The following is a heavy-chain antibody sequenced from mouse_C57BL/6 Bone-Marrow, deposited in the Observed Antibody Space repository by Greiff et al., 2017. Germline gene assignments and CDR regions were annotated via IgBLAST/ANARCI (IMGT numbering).Heavy chain of an antibody. CDR1: GYSFTGYY. CDR3: ARYSYYEDY. CDR2: INPSTGGT. D-gene: IGHD2-10*01. V-gene: IGHV1-42*01. J-gene: IGHJ4*01. Sequence: EVKLVESGPELVKPGASVKISCKASGYSFTGYYMNWVKQSPEKSLEWIGEINPSTGGTTYNQKFKAKATLTVDKSSSTAYMQLKSLTSEDSAVYYCARYSYYEDYWGQGTSVTVSS.